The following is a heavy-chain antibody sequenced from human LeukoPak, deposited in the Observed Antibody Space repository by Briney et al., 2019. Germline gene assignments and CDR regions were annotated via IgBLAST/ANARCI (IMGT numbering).Heavy chain of an antibody. J-gene: IGHJ6*02. D-gene: IGHD4/OR15-4a*01. CDR3: ARVQVYYYGMDV. CDR2: IYYSGST. CDR1: GGSISSYY. V-gene: IGHV4-59*08. Sequence: SETLPLTCNVPGGSISSYYWSWIRQSPGKGLEWIGYIYYSGSTNYNPSLKSRVTISVDRSKNLFSLKLSSVTAADTAVYYCARVQVYYYGMDVWGQGTTVTVSS.